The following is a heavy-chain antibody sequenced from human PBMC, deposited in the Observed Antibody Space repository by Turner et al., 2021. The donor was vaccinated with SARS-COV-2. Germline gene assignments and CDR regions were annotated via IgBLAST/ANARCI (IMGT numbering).Heavy chain of an antibody. Sequence: EVQLVESGGGLVQPGRSLRLSCAGSVFTFNEHAMHWVRQAPGKGLEWVSGIMWDSGSIGYADSVKGRFTISRDNAKNSLYLEMNSLRVEETALYYCARDLSPGGADVWGQGTTVTVSS. D-gene: IGHD4-17*01. CDR2: IMWDSGSI. CDR1: VFTFNEHA. CDR3: ARDLSPGGADV. V-gene: IGHV3-9*01. J-gene: IGHJ6*02.